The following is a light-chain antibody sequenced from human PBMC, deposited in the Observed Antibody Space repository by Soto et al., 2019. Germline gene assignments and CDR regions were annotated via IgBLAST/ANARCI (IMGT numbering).Light chain of an antibody. CDR3: QQYNSYST. CDR1: QSISSW. J-gene: IGKJ4*01. CDR2: KAS. Sequence: DIQMTQSPSTLSASVGDRVTITCRASQSISSWLAWYQQKPGKAPKILIYKASSLESGVPSRFSGSGSGTKSTLTISSLQPDDFATYYCQQYNSYSTFGGGTKVDIK. V-gene: IGKV1-5*03.